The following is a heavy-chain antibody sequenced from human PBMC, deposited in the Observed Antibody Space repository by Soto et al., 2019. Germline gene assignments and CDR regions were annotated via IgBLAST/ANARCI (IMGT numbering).Heavy chain of an antibody. Sequence: VQLQQWGAGLLKPSETLSLTCAVYGGSFSGYYWSWIRQPPGKGLEWIGEINHSGSTNYYPPLKSRDTTPLATSNNQFSLTRRSVTAPDAAVYSCTRGCRTGWFAPWGQGTPVTFSP. V-gene: IGHV4-34*01. CDR3: TRGCRTGWFAP. CDR2: INHSGST. J-gene: IGHJ5*02. CDR1: GGSFSGYY. D-gene: IGHD1-1*01.